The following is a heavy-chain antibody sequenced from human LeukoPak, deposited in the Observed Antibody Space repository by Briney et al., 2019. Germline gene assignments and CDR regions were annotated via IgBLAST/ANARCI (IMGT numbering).Heavy chain of an antibody. CDR1: GFTFSNYW. V-gene: IGHV3-74*03. J-gene: IGHJ5*02. D-gene: IGHD5-12*01. CDR3: APQQAYSPYNWFDP. CDR2: IHPDGRIT. Sequence: GGSLRLSCEASGFTFSNYWMHWVRQAPGTGLMWVSRIHPDGRITTYADSVKGRFTISRDNAKNTLYLQMNSLRAEDTAVYYCAPQQAYSPYNWFDPWGQGTLVTVSS.